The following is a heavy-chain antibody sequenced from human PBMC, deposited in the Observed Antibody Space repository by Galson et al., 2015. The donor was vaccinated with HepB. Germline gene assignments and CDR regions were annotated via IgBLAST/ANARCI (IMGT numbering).Heavy chain of an antibody. CDR3: ARDGYCSGGSCPNFDY. J-gene: IGHJ4*02. CDR1: GYSFTSYW. V-gene: IGHV5-51*03. Sequence: QSGAEVKKPGESLKISCKGSGYSFTSYWIGWVRQMPGKGLEWMGIIYPGDSDTRYSPSFQGQVTISADKSISTAYLQWSSLEASDTAVYYCARDGYCSGGSCPNFDYWGQGTLVTVSS. CDR2: IYPGDSDT. D-gene: IGHD2-15*01.